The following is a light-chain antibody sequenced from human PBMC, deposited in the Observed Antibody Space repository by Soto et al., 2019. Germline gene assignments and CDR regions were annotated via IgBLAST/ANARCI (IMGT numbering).Light chain of an antibody. CDR3: CSHAGDHVV. V-gene: IGLV2-23*01. CDR2: EGS. CDR1: SSDIGSYKF. Sequence: QSALTQPASVSGSPGQSITISCTGTSSDIGSYKFVSWYQQHVGKAPKVMTYEGSKRPSGVSDRFSASKSGNTASRTISGLQAEDEADYYCCSHAGDHVVFGGGTKVTVL. J-gene: IGLJ2*01.